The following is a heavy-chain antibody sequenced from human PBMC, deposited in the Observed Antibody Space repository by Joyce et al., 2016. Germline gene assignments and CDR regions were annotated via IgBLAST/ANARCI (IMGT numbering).Heavy chain of an antibody. D-gene: IGHD3-10*01. CDR2: IKPNSGGT. CDR3: VRPGRVLRRVTYNYFDP. V-gene: IGHV1-2*02. CDR1: GYTFTGNF. J-gene: IGHJ5*02. Sequence: QVQLVQSGAEVRKPGATVKVSCKASGYTFTGNFIHWVRQAPGQGLEWIGWIKPNSGGTKYVEKFQGRVTMTRDTSINTVYMELRGLKSDDTAVYFCVRPGRVLRRVTYNYFDPWGQGTLVTVSS.